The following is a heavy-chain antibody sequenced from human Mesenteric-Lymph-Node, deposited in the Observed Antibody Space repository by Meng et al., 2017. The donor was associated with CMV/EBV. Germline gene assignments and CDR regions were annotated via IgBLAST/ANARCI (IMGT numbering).Heavy chain of an antibody. D-gene: IGHD3-22*01. CDR1: GFTFSISD. J-gene: IGHJ4*02. CDR2: ISRSGSNI. CDR3: ARIYSSPNREYDY. Sequence: GGSLRFSCAASGFTFSISDMNWVRQAPGKGLEWVSSISRSGSNIYYADSVKGRFTISRDNAKNSLYLQMNSLRAEDTALYYCARIYSSPNREYDYWGQGTLVTVSS. V-gene: IGHV3-21*01.